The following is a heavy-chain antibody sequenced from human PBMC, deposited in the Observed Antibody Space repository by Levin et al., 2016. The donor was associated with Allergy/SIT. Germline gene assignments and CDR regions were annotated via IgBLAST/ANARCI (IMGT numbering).Heavy chain of an antibody. CDR1: GFTVSSNY. CDR3: ARDSSGPGDKIDY. D-gene: IGHD7-27*01. Sequence: GESLKISCAASGFTVSSNYMNWVRQAPGKGLEWVSVLYSGGNTYYADSVKGRFTISRDNSSNSVFLQMNSLSAEDTAVYYCARDSSGPGDKIDYWGQGTLVTVSS. J-gene: IGHJ4*02. V-gene: IGHV3-53*01. CDR2: LYSGGNT.